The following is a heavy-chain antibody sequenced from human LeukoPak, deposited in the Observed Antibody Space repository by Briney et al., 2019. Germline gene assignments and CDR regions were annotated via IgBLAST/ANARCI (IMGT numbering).Heavy chain of an antibody. J-gene: IGHJ4*02. V-gene: IGHV3-43D*03. CDR3: AKDTSGVTMVRGVIGALDY. D-gene: IGHD3-10*01. CDR2: ISWDGGST. CDR1: GFTFDDYA. Sequence: GGSLRLSCAASGFTFDDYAMHWVRQAPGKGLEWVSLISWDGGSTYYGDSVKGRFTISRDNSKNSLYLQMNSLRAEDTALYYCAKDTSGVTMVRGVIGALDYWGQGTLVTVSS.